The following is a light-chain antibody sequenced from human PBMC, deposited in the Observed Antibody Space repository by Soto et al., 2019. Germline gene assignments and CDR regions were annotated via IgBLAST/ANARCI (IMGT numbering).Light chain of an antibody. CDR1: GSDVGDYDF. V-gene: IGLV2-11*01. Sequence: QSALTQPRSVSGSPGQSVTISCTGTGSDVGDYDFVSWYQQYPGEAPRVMIYDVTKRPSGVPDRFSASKSGNTASLTISGLQAEDEADYSCCSYAGSYTRYVLGSGTKVTLL. CDR3: CSYAGSYTRYV. CDR2: DVT. J-gene: IGLJ1*01.